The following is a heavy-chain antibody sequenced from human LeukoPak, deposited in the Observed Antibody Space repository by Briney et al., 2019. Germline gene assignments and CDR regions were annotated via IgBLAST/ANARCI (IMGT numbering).Heavy chain of an antibody. Sequence: ASVKVSCKPAGYTVTSYGIRWVRRAPGHGVGWMGGIMPIVGTANYAQKFQGRVTVTTAESTSTAYMELSSRRSEDTAVYYCARVAYCGGDCYPGDYYYYMDVWGKGTTVTVSS. CDR3: ARVAYCGGDCYPGDYYYYMDV. V-gene: IGHV1-69*05. CDR2: IMPIVGTA. D-gene: IGHD2-21*01. J-gene: IGHJ6*03. CDR1: GYTVTSYG.